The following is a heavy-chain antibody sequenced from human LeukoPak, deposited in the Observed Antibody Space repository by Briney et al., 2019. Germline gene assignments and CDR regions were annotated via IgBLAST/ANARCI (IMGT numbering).Heavy chain of an antibody. CDR3: ARHEGLGSGSYHFDY. V-gene: IGHV4-59*08. CDR1: GGSISSYY. D-gene: IGHD1-26*01. J-gene: IGHJ4*02. CDR2: IYYSGST. Sequence: SETLSLTCTVSGGSISSYYWSWIRQPPRKGLEWIGYIYYSGSTNYNPSLKSRVTISVDTSKNQFSLKLSSVTAADTAVYYCARHEGLGSGSYHFDYWGQGTLVTVSS.